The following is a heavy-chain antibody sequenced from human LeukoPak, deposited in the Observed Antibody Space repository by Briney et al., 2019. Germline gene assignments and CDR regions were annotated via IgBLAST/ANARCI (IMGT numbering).Heavy chain of an antibody. CDR2: ISGGGDTT. J-gene: IGHJ6*03. Sequence: GGSLRLSCAASGFSFSSYTMTWVRQAPGKGPEWVSIISGGGDTTFYTDSVKGRFTISRVNSKNTLYLQMNSLRADDTAVYYCAKRRHDYGDYYYMDVWGKGTTVTVSS. CDR3: AKRRHDYGDYYYMDV. V-gene: IGHV3-23*01. CDR1: GFSFSSYT. D-gene: IGHD4-17*01.